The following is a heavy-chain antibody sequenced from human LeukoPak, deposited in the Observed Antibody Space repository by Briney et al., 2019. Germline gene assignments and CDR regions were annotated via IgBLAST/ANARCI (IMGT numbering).Heavy chain of an antibody. J-gene: IGHJ4*02. V-gene: IGHV4-34*01. Sequence: PSETLSLTCGVSGVSFDDYYWNWVRQTPGKGLEWLGEINHSGYTNDSPSLKSRVTLSIDTSRKQFSLNLRSVTVADAGIYYCTRMTTGHDYWGQGTLVTVSS. D-gene: IGHD4-17*01. CDR2: INHSGYT. CDR3: TRMTTGHDY. CDR1: GVSFDDYY.